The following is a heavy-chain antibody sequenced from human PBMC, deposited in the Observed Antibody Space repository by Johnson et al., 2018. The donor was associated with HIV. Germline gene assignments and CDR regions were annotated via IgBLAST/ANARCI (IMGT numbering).Heavy chain of an antibody. CDR2: ISSNGGST. Sequence: EQLVESGGGVVQPGRPLRLSCAASVFTFSRYPMHWVRQAPGKGLEYVSAISSNGGSTYYANSVKGRFTISRDNSKNTLYLQMGSLRAEDMAVYYCARRDNDAFDIWGQGTMVTVSS. CDR3: ARRDNDAFDI. J-gene: IGHJ3*02. V-gene: IGHV3-64*01. CDR1: VFTFSRYP.